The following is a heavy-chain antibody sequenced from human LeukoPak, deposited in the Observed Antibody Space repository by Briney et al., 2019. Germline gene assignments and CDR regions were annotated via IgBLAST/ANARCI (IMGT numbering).Heavy chain of an antibody. J-gene: IGHJ5*02. V-gene: IGHV3-33*01. CDR1: GFTFSSYG. CDR2: IWYDGSNK. D-gene: IGHD3-3*01. CDR3: ARDEGYDFWSGYYNLGWFDP. Sequence: PGGSLRLSCAASGFTFSSYGMHWVRQAPGKGLEWVAVIWYDGSNKYYADSVKGRFTISRDNSKNTLYLQMNSLRAEDTAVYYCARDEGYDFWSGYYNLGWFDPWGQGILVTVSS.